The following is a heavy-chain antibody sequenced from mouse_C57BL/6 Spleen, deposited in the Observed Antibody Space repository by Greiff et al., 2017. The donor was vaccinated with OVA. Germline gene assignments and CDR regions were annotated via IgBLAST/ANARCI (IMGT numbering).Heavy chain of an antibody. J-gene: IGHJ2*01. CDR3: AITTVVAGGVYFDY. Sequence: VQLQQSGAELASPGASVTLSCKASGYTFTDHIMNWVKKRPGQGLEWIGRIYPVSGETNYNQKFMGKATFSVDRSSSTVYMVLNSLTSEDPAVYYGAITTVVAGGVYFDYWGQGTTLTVSS. CDR1: GYTFTDHI. V-gene: IGHV1-11*01. CDR2: IYPVSGET. D-gene: IGHD1-1*01.